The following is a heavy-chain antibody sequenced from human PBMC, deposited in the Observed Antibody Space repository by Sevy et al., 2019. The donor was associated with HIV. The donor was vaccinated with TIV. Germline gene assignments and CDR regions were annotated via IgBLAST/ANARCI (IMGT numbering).Heavy chain of an antibody. Sequence: SETLYLTCTVSGGSISSYYWSWIRQPAGKGLEWIGRIYTSGSTKYNPSLKSRVTMSVDTSKNQFSLKLDSVTAAETTVYYCARDAPYVAVAGLYYYYGMDVWGQGTTVTVSS. CDR3: ARDAPYVAVAGLYYYYGMDV. CDR2: IYTSGST. V-gene: IGHV4-4*07. D-gene: IGHD6-19*01. J-gene: IGHJ6*02. CDR1: GGSISSYY.